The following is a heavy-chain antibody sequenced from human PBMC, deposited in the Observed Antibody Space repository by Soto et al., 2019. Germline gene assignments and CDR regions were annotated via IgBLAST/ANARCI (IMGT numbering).Heavy chain of an antibody. Sequence: SEPLSLTCTVSGASTSNSYWTWIRQPPGKGLEWIGYVFSSGYTNYKPSLKSRVTISLYASQIQFSLKLNSVTAADTAVYYCTTAYYDFWSGSLFSDYWGQGTLVTVSS. J-gene: IGHJ4*02. CDR2: VFSSGYT. V-gene: IGHV4-59*01. D-gene: IGHD3-3*01. CDR1: GASTSNSY. CDR3: TTAYYDFWSGSLFSDY.